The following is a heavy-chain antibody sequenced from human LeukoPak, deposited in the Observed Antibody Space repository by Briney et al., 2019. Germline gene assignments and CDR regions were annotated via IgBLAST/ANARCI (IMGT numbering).Heavy chain of an antibody. J-gene: IGHJ4*02. V-gene: IGHV5-51*01. D-gene: IGHD6-13*01. CDR3: VRHGLGSSWFGFDY. Sequence: GESLKISCKGPGYTFTTYWIGWVRQMPGKGLEWMGIIYSGDSDPRYSPSFQGQVTISADTSISPTYLQWGSLKASDSAMYYCVRHGLGSSWFGFDYWGQGTLVTVSS. CDR2: IYSGDSDP. CDR1: GYTFTTYW.